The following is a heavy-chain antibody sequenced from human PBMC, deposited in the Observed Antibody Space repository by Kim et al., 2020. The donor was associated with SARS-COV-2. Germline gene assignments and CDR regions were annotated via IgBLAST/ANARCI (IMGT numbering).Heavy chain of an antibody. CDR1: GFTFSSYC. D-gene: IGHD6-13*01. Sequence: GGSLRLSCVASGFTFSSYCMNWVRQAPGKGLEWVSFIRSTGKYIYYADLLKGRFTISRDNAKNSLYLQMNRLTAEDTAVYYCARDISSNIWRPADYYSMVVWGAGT. CDR2: IRSTGKYI. CDR3: ARDISSNIWRPADYYSMVV. V-gene: IGHV3-21*01. J-gene: IGHJ6*03.